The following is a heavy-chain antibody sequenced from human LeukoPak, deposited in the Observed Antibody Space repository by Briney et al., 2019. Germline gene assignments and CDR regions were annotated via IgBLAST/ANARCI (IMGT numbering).Heavy chain of an antibody. CDR1: GFTFSSYS. D-gene: IGHD2-2*01. CDR2: ISSSSSYI. J-gene: IGHJ4*02. Sequence: PGGSLRLSCAASGFTFSSYSMNWVRQAPGKGLEWVSSISSSSSYIYYADSVKGRFTISRDSAKNSLYLQMNSLRAEDTAVYYCATIGDIVVVPAAPGDYWGQGTLVTVSS. V-gene: IGHV3-21*01. CDR3: ATIGDIVVVPAAPGDY.